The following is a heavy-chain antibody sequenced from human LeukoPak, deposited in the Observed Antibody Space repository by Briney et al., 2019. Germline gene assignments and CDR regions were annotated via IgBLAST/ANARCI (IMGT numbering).Heavy chain of an antibody. CDR2: INPNSGGT. V-gene: IGHV1-2*02. Sequence: ASVKVSCKASGYTFTSYYMHWVRQAPGQGLEWMGWINPNSGGTNYAQKFQGRVTMTRDTSISTAYMELSRLRSDDTAVYYCARVVTGIAAADYWGQGTLVTVSS. CDR1: GYTFTSYY. J-gene: IGHJ4*02. D-gene: IGHD6-13*01. CDR3: ARVVTGIAAADY.